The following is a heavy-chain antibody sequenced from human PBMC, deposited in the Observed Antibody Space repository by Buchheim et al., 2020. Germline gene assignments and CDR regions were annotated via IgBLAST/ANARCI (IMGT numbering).Heavy chain of an antibody. J-gene: IGHJ4*02. V-gene: IGHV4-34*01. CDR3: ARGPIFGVVIGPDY. CDR2: INHSGST. D-gene: IGHD3-3*01. CDR1: GGSFSGYY. Sequence: QVQLQQWGAGLLKPSETLSLTCAVYGGSFSGYYWSWIRQPPGKGLEWIGEINHSGSTNYNPSLKSRATISVDTSKNQFSLKLSSVTAADTAVYYCARGPIFGVVIGPDYWGQGTL.